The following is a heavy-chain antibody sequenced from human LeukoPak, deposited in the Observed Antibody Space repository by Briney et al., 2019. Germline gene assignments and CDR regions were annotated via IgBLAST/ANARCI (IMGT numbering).Heavy chain of an antibody. Sequence: GGSLRLSCAASGFTFDDYAMHWVRQGPGKGLEWVSGISWNSGSIGYADSVKGRFTISRDSAKTSLYLQMNNLRAEDTALYYCASSRYLYYFHFWGQGTQVSVSS. CDR3: ASSRYLYYFHF. D-gene: IGHD6-6*01. CDR1: GFTFDDYA. J-gene: IGHJ4*02. V-gene: IGHV3-9*01. CDR2: ISWNSGSI.